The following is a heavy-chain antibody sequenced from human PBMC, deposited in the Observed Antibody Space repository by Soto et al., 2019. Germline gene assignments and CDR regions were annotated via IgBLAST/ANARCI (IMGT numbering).Heavy chain of an antibody. Sequence: SETLSLTCTVSGGSISSYYWSWIRQPAGKGLEWIGRIYTSGSTNYNPSLKSRVTMSVDTSKNQFSLKLSSVTAADTAVYYCARDGNYDSSGYYPFDTWGQGTMVTVSS. CDR2: IYTSGST. V-gene: IGHV4-4*07. CDR1: GGSISSYY. CDR3: ARDGNYDSSGYYPFDT. D-gene: IGHD3-22*01. J-gene: IGHJ3*02.